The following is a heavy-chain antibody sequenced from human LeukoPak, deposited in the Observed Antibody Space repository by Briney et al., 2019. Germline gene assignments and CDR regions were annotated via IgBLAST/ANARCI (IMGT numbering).Heavy chain of an antibody. CDR3: ARDCGGDCYSSWESRDWIDT. CDR1: GASFIRYY. CDR2: INHSGSA. D-gene: IGHD2-21*02. J-gene: IGHJ5*02. V-gene: IGHV4-34*01. Sequence: SETLSLTYAFYGASFIRYYWIWIRQPPGKGLEWIGEINHSGSANYNPSLKSRVTISVDTSKNQFSLKLSSVTAADTAVYYCARDCGGDCYSSWESRDWIDTWGQGTLVTVSS.